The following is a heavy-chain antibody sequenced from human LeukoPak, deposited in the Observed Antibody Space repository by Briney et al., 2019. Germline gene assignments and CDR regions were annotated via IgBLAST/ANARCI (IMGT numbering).Heavy chain of an antibody. CDR1: GFSFSSYA. Sequence: PGGSLRLSCADSGFSFSSYAMSWVRQAPGKGLEWVSSISRSGGSTYYADSVKGRFTISRDNSKNTLYLQMNSLRAEDTAVYYCASRHSGYDSVRYWGQGTLVTVSS. CDR2: ISRSGGST. J-gene: IGHJ4*02. CDR3: ASRHSGYDSVRY. D-gene: IGHD5-12*01. V-gene: IGHV3-23*01.